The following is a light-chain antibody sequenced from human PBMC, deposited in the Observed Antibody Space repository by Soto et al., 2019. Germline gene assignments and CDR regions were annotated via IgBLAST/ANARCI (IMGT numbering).Light chain of an antibody. CDR3: QSYDSSLSGYVV. V-gene: IGLV1-40*01. Sequence: QSVLTQPPSVSGAPGQRVTISCTGSSSNIGAGYDVHWYQQLPGTAPKLLIYGNSNRPSGVPDRFSGSKSGASASLSITGLRAEDEADYYCQSYDSSLSGYVVFGVWTKLTVL. J-gene: IGLJ2*01. CDR1: SSNIGAGYD. CDR2: GNS.